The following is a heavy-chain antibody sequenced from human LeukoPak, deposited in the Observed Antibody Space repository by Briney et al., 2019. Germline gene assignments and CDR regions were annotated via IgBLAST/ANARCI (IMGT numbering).Heavy chain of an antibody. CDR1: GFSFISSE. Sequence: GGSLRLSCAASGFSFISSEMNWVRPAPGEGLEWVSSISSSSSYIYDAVSVKGRFTIFRDNAKNSLYLQMNSLRAEDTAVYYCARANDNYYYYYMDVWGKGTTVTIS. CDR3: ARANDNYYYYYMDV. CDR2: ISSSSSYI. D-gene: IGHD3-9*01. V-gene: IGHV3-21*01. J-gene: IGHJ6*03.